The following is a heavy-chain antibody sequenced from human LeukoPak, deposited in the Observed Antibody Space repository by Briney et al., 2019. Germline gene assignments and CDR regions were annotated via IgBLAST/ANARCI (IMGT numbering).Heavy chain of an antibody. CDR2: ISGSGDST. D-gene: IGHD6-13*01. J-gene: IGHJ4*02. V-gene: IGHV3-23*01. CDR3: AKDVTGGIAAAGYYFDY. CDR1: GFTFSSYA. Sequence: GGSLRLSCAASGFTFSSYAMSWVRQAPGKGLEWVSAISGSGDSTYYADSVKGRFTISRDNSKNTLYLQMNSLGAEDTAVCHCAKDVTGGIAAAGYYFDYWGQGTLVTVSS.